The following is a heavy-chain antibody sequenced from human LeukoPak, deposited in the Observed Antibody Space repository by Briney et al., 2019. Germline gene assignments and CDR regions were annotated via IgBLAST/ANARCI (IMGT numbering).Heavy chain of an antibody. CDR2: ITAGGGST. J-gene: IGHJ4*02. CDR3: AKDLPGITIFGALHY. Sequence: GGSLRLSCVASGFTFSSYAMSWLRQAPGKGLEWVSSITAGGGSTYYGDSVKGRFTISRDNSKNTLYLQLNSLRADDTAVYYCAKDLPGITIFGALHYWGQGALVTVS. V-gene: IGHV3-23*01. CDR1: GFTFSSYA. D-gene: IGHD3-3*01.